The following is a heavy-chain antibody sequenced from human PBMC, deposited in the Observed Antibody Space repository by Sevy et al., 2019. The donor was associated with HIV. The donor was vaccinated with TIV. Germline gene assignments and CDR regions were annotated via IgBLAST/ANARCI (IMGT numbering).Heavy chain of an antibody. CDR2: IKSKTDGGTR. J-gene: IGHJ4*02. D-gene: IGHD1-26*01. V-gene: IGHV3-15*01. Sequence: GGSLRLSCVASGFTFSNAWMSWVRQTPGKGLEWVGRIKSKTDGGTRDFAAPVKGRFAIARDDSKNTLSLQMDSLKTEDTAVYYCTAGVGTSDLDYWGQGILVTVSS. CDR3: TAGVGTSDLDY. CDR1: GFTFSNAW.